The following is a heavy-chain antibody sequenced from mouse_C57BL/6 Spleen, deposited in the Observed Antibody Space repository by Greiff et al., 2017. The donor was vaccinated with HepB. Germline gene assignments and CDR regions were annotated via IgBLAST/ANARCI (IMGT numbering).Heavy chain of an antibody. Sequence: QVQLQQPGAELVKPGASVKLSCKASGYTFTSYWMHWVKQRPGQGLEWIGMIHPNSGSTNYNEKFKRKATLTVDKSSSTAYMQLSSLTSEDSAVYYCARGGTDQATNWGQGTTLTVSS. D-gene: IGHD3-2*02. CDR1: GYTFTSYW. V-gene: IGHV1-64*01. J-gene: IGHJ2*01. CDR3: ARGGTDQATN. CDR2: IHPNSGST.